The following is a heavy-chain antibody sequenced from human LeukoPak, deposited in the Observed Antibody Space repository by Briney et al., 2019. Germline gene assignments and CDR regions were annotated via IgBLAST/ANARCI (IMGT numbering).Heavy chain of an antibody. Sequence: SETLSLTCTVSGGSISSSSYYWGWIRQPPGKGLEWIGSIYYSGSTNYNPSLKSRVIISVDTSKNQFSLKLSSVTAADTAVYYCARGLWVVAARGWFDPWGQGTLVTVSS. J-gene: IGHJ5*02. CDR1: GGSISSSSYY. V-gene: IGHV4-39*07. D-gene: IGHD2-15*01. CDR3: ARGLWVVAARGWFDP. CDR2: IYYSGST.